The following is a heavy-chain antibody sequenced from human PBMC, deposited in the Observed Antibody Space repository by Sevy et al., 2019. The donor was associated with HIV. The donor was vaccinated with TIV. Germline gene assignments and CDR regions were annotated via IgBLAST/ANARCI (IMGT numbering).Heavy chain of an antibody. CDR3: ARDRAERELTRPAADAFDI. Sequence: GGSLRLSCAASGFTFDDYGMSWVRQAPGKGLEWVSGINWNGGSTGSADSVKGRFTISRDNAKNSLYLKMNSLRAEDTALYYCARDRAERELTRPAADAFDIWGQGTMVTVSS. D-gene: IGHD1-26*01. CDR1: GFTFDDYG. J-gene: IGHJ3*02. CDR2: INWNGGST. V-gene: IGHV3-20*04.